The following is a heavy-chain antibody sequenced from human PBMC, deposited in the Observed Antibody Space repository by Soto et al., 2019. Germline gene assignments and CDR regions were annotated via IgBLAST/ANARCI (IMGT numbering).Heavy chain of an antibody. CDR2: INAGNGNT. Sequence: QVQLVQSVAEEKKPGASVKVSCKASSYTFTSYAMHWVRQAPGQRLEWMGWINAGNGNTKYSQKFQGRVTITRDTSASTVYLELSSLRSEDTAVYYCARVSGWYFLDYWGQGTRVTVSS. CDR1: SYTFTSYA. J-gene: IGHJ4*02. V-gene: IGHV1-3*05. D-gene: IGHD6-19*01. CDR3: ARVSGWYFLDY.